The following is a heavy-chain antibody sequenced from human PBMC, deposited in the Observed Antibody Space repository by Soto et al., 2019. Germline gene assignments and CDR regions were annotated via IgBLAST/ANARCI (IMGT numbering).Heavy chain of an antibody. D-gene: IGHD2-15*01. CDR2: IAGSGGMT. CDR3: AKVNFFDTPGTFDV. Sequence: PGGSLRLSCAASGFTFSSYAMTWVRLAPGRGLEWVATIAGSGGMTYYTNSVRGRFTISRDNSKNTVSLQMSSLRAEDTAMCFCAKVNFFDTPGTFDVWGQGTPVTVSS. CDR1: GFTFSSYA. V-gene: IGHV3-23*01. J-gene: IGHJ3*01.